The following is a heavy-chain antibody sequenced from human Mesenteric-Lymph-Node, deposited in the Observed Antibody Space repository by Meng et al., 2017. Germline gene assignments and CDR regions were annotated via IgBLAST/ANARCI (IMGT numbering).Heavy chain of an antibody. D-gene: IGHD2-21*02. CDR3: ARSPPYCGGDCYRSAFDI. Sequence: SQTLSLTCAVYGGSFSGYYWSWIRQPPGKGLEWIGEINHSGSTNYNPSLKGRVTISVDTSKNQFSLKLSSVTAADTAVYYCARSPPYCGGDCYRSAFDIWGQGTMVTVSS. CDR2: INHSGST. J-gene: IGHJ3*02. V-gene: IGHV4-34*01. CDR1: GGSFSGYY.